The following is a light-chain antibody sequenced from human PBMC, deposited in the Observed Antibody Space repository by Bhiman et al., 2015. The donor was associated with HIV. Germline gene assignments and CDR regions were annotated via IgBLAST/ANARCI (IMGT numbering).Light chain of an antibody. CDR2: QDS. Sequence: SYELTQPPSVSVSPRQTASITCSGDKLGNKYASWYQQKARQSPVLVIYQDSKRPSGIPERFSGTNSGNTATLTISGTQALDEADYYCQAWDRNSAVFGGGTKLTVL. V-gene: IGLV3-1*01. CDR3: QAWDRNSAV. CDR1: KLGNKY. J-gene: IGLJ2*01.